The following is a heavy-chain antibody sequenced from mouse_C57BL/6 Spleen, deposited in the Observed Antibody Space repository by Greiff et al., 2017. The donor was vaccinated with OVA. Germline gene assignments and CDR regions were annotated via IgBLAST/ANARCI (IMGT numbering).Heavy chain of an antibody. J-gene: IGHJ2*01. CDR3: ARRNYGISDY. CDR2: IDPSDSYT. Sequence: QVQLQQPGAELVRPGTSVKLSCKASGYTFTSYWMHWVKQRPGQGLEWIGVIDPSDSYTNYNQKFKGKATLTVDTSSSTAYMQLSSLTSEDSAVYYCARRNYGISDYWGQGTTLTVSS. D-gene: IGHD2-1*01. CDR1: GYTFTSYW. V-gene: IGHV1-59*01.